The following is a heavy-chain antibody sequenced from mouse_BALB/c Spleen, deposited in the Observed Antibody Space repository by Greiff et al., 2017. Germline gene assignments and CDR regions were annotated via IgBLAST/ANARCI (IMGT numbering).Heavy chain of an antibody. J-gene: IGHJ2*01. D-gene: IGHD1-1*01. Sequence: EVKLMESGPGLVKPSQSLSLTCTVTGYSITSDYAWNWIRQFPGNQLEWMGYISYSGSTSYNPSLKSRISITRDTSKNQFFLQLNSVTTEDTATYYCARGATVVYFDYWGQGTTLTVSS. CDR2: ISYSGST. V-gene: IGHV3-2*02. CDR1: GYSITSDYA. CDR3: ARGATVVYFDY.